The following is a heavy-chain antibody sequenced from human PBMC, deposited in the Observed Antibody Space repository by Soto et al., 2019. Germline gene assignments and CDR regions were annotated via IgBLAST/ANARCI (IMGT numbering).Heavy chain of an antibody. CDR3: ARDTAAYYPDDAFDI. J-gene: IGHJ3*02. Sequence: PGGSLRLSCAASGFTFSSYAMHWVHQAPGKGLEWVAVISYDGSNKYYADSVKGRFTISRDNTKNTLYLQMNSLRAEDTAVYYCARDTAAYYPDDAFDIWGQGTMVTVSS. CDR1: GFTFSSYA. V-gene: IGHV3-30-3*01. D-gene: IGHD6-13*01. CDR2: ISYDGSNK.